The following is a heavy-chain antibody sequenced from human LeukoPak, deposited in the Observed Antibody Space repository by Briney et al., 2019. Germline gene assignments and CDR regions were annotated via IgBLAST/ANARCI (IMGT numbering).Heavy chain of an antibody. D-gene: IGHD6-25*01. CDR1: GGSISSGGYY. J-gene: IGHJ5*02. V-gene: IGHV4-31*03. CDR2: IYYSGST. CDR3: ARVSAGYSSAQLWDWFDP. Sequence: SQTLSLTCTVSGGSISSGGYYWSWIRQHPGKGLEWIGYIYYSGSTYYNPSLKSRVTISVDTSKNQFSLKLSSVTAADTAVYYCARVSAGYSSAQLWDWFDPWGQGTLVTVSS.